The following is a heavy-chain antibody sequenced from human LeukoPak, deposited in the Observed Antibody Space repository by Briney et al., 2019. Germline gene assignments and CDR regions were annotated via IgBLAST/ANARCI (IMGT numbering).Heavy chain of an antibody. V-gene: IGHV3-48*01. CDR2: IRSGSTII. Sequence: PGGSLRLSCAASGVAFYTYSINWVRQAPGKGLEWVSYIRSGSTIINYAESVKGRFTISRDNAKNSLYLQMNSLRAEDTAVYFCARVQVGKWDFDFWGQGTLVTVSS. J-gene: IGHJ4*02. CDR1: GVAFYTYS. CDR3: ARVQVGKWDFDF. D-gene: IGHD2-8*01.